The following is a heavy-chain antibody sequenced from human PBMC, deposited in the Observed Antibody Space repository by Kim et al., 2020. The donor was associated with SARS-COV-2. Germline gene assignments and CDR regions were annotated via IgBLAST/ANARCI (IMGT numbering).Heavy chain of an antibody. V-gene: IGHV3-30*04. J-gene: IGHJ5*01. Sequence: GGSLRLSCSVSGFALSDSVIHWVRQAPGKGLEWLTLISTDGHNRPYADSVKGRFTISRDTSTNTVFLDMSSLRTDDMGVYYCAKEVGSSGSAGAFDSWG. CDR2: ISTDGHNR. CDR1: GFALSDSV. D-gene: IGHD6-19*01. CDR3: AKEVGSSGSAGAFDS.